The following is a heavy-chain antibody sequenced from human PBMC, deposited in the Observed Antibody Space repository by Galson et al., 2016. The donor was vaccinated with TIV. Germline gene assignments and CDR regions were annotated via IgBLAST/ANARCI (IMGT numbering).Heavy chain of an antibody. CDR2: MHTSGGT. Sequence: QVHLQESGPGLVKPSETLSLTCTVSGGSISSGSYYWSWIRQPAGEGLEWIGHMHTSGGTNYNPSLKSRVTISIDASRNQFSLNLTSVTAADTAVYYCASHGRVRYFDWSTYWYSDLWGRGTLVTVSS. CDR3: ASHGRVRYFDWSTYWYSDL. CDR1: GGSISSGSYY. V-gene: IGHV4-61*02. D-gene: IGHD3-9*01. J-gene: IGHJ2*01.